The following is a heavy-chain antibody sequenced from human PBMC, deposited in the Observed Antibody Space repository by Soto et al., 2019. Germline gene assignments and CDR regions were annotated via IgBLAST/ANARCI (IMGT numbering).Heavy chain of an antibody. Sequence: SVKVSCKASGGTFSSYAISWVRQAPGQGLEWMGGIIPIFGTANYAQKFQGRVTITADESTSTAYMELSSLRSEDTAVYYCASLRYPGIAAAGPEFDYWGQGTLVTVSS. CDR1: GGTFSSYA. J-gene: IGHJ4*02. D-gene: IGHD6-13*01. V-gene: IGHV1-69*13. CDR2: IIPIFGTA. CDR3: ASLRYPGIAAAGPEFDY.